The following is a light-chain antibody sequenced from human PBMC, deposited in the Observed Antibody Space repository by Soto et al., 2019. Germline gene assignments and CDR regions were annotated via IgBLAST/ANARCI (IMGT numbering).Light chain of an antibody. V-gene: IGKV3-20*01. CDR3: QQYSSTPYT. CDR2: GAS. Sequence: EVVLTQSPGTLALSPGERATLSCRASHSITNNYLAWYQQKPGQAPRRLIFGASNRAAGVPDRFSGSASGTDFTLTISKLEPDDFAVYYCQQYSSTPYTFGQRSRLEIK. CDR1: HSITNNY. J-gene: IGKJ2*01.